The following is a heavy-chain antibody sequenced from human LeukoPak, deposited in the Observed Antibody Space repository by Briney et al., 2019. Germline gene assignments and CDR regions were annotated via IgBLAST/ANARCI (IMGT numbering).Heavy chain of an antibody. V-gene: IGHV4-59*12. CDR1: GGSISSYY. CDR3: ARPRNSGSYHRRGWFDP. J-gene: IGHJ5*02. CDR2: IYYSGST. Sequence: SETLSLTCTVSGGSISSYYWSWIRQPPGKGLEWIGYIYYSGSTNYNPSLKSRVTISVDTSKNQFSLKLSSVTAADTAVYYCARPRNSGSYHRRGWFDPWGQGTLVTVSS. D-gene: IGHD1-26*01.